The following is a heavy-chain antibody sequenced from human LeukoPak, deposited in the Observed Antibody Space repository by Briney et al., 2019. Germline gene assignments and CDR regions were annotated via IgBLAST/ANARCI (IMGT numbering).Heavy chain of an antibody. Sequence: SSETLSLTCTISGDSTSSDRYYGGWVRQPPGKGLEWIGNIYYSGSTNYNPSLKSRVTISVDTSKNHFSLKLSSVTAADTAVYYCARDRRYYDTSGTVYYDAMDVWGQGTTVTVSS. V-gene: IGHV4-61*03. CDR3: ARDRRYYDTSGTVYYDAMDV. D-gene: IGHD3-22*01. CDR1: GDSTSSDRYY. CDR2: IYYSGST. J-gene: IGHJ6*02.